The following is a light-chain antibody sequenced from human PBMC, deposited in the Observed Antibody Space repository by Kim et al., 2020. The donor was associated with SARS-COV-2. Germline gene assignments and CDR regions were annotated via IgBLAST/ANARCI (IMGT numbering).Light chain of an antibody. J-gene: IGLJ3*02. CDR3: SSNTTSTTWV. CDR1: SSDISTCNS. V-gene: IGLV2-14*03. CDR2: SVR. Sequence: GQSISISCTGTSSDISTCNSVSWVQRFPGVVPKLIIFSVRSRPSGVSSRFSGSKSGDTASLTISGLQAEDEADYYCSSNTTSTTWVFGGGTQLTVL.